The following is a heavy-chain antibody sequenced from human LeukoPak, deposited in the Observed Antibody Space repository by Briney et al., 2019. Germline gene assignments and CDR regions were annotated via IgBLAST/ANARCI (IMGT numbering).Heavy chain of an antibody. V-gene: IGHV3-20*04. CDR2: INWNGGST. D-gene: IGHD2-2*01. Sequence: GGSLRLSCAASGFTFDDYGMSWVRQAPGKGLEWVSGINWNGGSTGYADSVKGRFTISRDNSKNTLYLQMNSLRAEDTAVYYCAKDFQYVDYFDYWGQGTLVTVSS. CDR1: GFTFDDYG. J-gene: IGHJ4*02. CDR3: AKDFQYVDYFDY.